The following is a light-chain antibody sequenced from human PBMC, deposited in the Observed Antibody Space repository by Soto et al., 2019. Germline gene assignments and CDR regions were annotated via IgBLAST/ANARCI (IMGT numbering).Light chain of an antibody. CDR1: SRDIGSHNS. CDR2: DVS. V-gene: IGLV2-18*02. CDR3: SSYISSATSHV. Sequence: QSALTRPPSVSGSPGQSVTISCSGSSRDIGSHNSVSWYKQAPGTPPKLIISDVSGRPSGVPDRLSESKSGTTASLTISGLQPEDEGDYYCSSYISSATSHVFGTGTKLTVL. J-gene: IGLJ1*01.